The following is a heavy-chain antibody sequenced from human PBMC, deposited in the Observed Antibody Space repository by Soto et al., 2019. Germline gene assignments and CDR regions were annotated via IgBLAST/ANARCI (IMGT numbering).Heavy chain of an antibody. V-gene: IGHV4-39*01. Sequence: QLQLQESGPGLVQPSETLSLTCSVSGVSVRSTSYSWAWIRQPPGKGLDWVWTVYYNGGTYYNPSVNVQVTMSLDTSNTQLSLRLTSVTPEDTALYYCASLYCSCANCYSGLGRNFDYWGLGSLVTVAS. D-gene: IGHD2-15*01. CDR3: ASLYCSCANCYSGLGRNFDY. J-gene: IGHJ4*02. CDR1: GVSVRSTSYS. CDR2: VYYNGGT.